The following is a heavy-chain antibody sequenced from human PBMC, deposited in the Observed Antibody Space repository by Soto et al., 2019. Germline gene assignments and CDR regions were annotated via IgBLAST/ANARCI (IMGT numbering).Heavy chain of an antibody. CDR1: GFTFSTYG. D-gene: IGHD1-26*01. CDR3: AKTPWERYYSHYCDY. Sequence: QVHLVESGGGVVQPGRSLRLSCAASGFTFSTYGMHWVRQAPGKGLEWVAAISYDGSDKYYGDSVKGRFTISRDNSRNTLYLQMNSLRAEDTAVYYCAKTPWERYYSHYCDYCGQGNLVTVSS. CDR2: ISYDGSDK. J-gene: IGHJ4*02. V-gene: IGHV3-30*18.